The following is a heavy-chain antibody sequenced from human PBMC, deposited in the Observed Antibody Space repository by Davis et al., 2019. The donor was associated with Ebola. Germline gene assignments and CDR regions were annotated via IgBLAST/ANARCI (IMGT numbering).Heavy chain of an antibody. CDR2: MEDDAIDK. CDR3: AKGGSGWPSDYSYGLGV. V-gene: IGHV3-7*03. Sequence: GESLKISCAASGFPFSYYWMSWVRQAPGKGLEWVAYMEDDAIDKYYVDSVKGRFTISRENTENSVYLQMNSLRVDDTAVYYCAKGGSGWPSDYSYGLGVWGKGTTVTVSS. J-gene: IGHJ6*04. CDR1: GFPFSYYW. D-gene: IGHD6-19*01.